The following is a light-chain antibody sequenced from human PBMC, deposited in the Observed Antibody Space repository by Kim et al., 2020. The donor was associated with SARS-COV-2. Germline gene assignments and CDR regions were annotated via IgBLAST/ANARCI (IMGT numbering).Light chain of an antibody. CDR1: QSISSY. CDR3: QQSYRTPLT. Sequence: DIQMTQSPSSLSASVGDRVTITCRASQSISSYLHWYQQKPGKAPELLIYAASSLQSGVPSRFSGSGSGTDFTLTISSLQPEDFASYYCQQSYRTPLTFGQGTKVDIK. J-gene: IGKJ1*01. V-gene: IGKV1-39*01. CDR2: AAS.